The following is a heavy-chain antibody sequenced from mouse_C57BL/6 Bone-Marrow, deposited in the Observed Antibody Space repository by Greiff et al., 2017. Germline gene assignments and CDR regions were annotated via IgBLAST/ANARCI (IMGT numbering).Heavy chain of an antibody. V-gene: IGHV1-64*01. D-gene: IGHD2-1*01. CDR3: AREGGYYPWFAY. J-gene: IGHJ3*01. Sequence: QVQLQQPGAELVKPGASVKLSCKASGYTFTSYWMHWVRQRPGQGLEWIGIIHPNSGSTNYNEKFKSKATLTVDKSSSTAYMQLSSLTSEDSAVYYCAREGGYYPWFAYWGQGTLVTVSA. CDR1: GYTFTSYW. CDR2: IHPNSGST.